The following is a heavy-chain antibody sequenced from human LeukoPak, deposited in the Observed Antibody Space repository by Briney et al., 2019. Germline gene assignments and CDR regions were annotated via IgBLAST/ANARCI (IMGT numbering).Heavy chain of an antibody. CDR2: ISAYNGNT. J-gene: IGHJ4*02. CDR3: AKSGGRDGYKGLYFDY. CDR1: GYTFTSYG. Sequence: ASVKVSCKASGYTFTSYGISWVRQAPGQGLEWMGWISAYNGNTNYAQKLQGRVTMTTDTSTSTAYMELRSLRSDDTAVYCCAKSGGRDGYKGLYFDYWGQGTLVTVSS. D-gene: IGHD5-24*01. V-gene: IGHV1-18*01.